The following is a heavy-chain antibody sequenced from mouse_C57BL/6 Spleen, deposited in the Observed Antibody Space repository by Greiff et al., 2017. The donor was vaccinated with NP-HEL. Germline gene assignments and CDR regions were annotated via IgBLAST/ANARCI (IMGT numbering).Heavy chain of an antibody. J-gene: IGHJ3*01. Sequence: QVQLQQSGAELARPGASVKLSCKASGYTFTSYGISWVKQRPGQGLEWIGEIYPRSGNTYYNEKFKGKATLTADKSSSTAYMELRSLTSEDSAVYFCARSYYDYGFAYWGQGTLVTVSA. V-gene: IGHV1-81*01. CDR2: IYPRSGNT. D-gene: IGHD2-4*01. CDR1: GYTFTSYG. CDR3: ARSYYDYGFAY.